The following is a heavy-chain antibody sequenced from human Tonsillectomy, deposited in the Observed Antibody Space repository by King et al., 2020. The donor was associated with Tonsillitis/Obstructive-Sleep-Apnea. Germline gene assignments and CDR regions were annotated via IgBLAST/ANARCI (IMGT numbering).Heavy chain of an antibody. J-gene: IGHJ6*03. Sequence: VQLVESGGGLVQPGGSLRLSCAAFGFTISDHYMDWARQAPGKGLEWVGRTGNRANSYTTEYAASVKGRFTISRDDSKNSLFLQMNSLKTEDTAVYYCAKELNKTNYYFDYMDVWGKGTTVTVSS. CDR1: GFTISDHY. V-gene: IGHV3-72*01. CDR2: TGNRANSYTT. CDR3: AKELNKTNYYFDYMDV. D-gene: IGHD1-1*01.